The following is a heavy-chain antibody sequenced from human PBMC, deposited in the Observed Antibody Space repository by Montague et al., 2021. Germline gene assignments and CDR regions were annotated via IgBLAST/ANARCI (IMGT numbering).Heavy chain of an antibody. CDR2: VSHGGRT. CDR3: ARERDRYYYMDI. CDR1: RSLINSDYY. V-gene: IGHV4-38-2*02. Sequence: SETLSLTCTVSRSLINSDYYWGWIRPAPGKGLEWMGSVSHGGRTYYNPSLKSRVTISVDTSNNHFSLKLSSVTAADTAMYYCARERDRYYYMDIWGKGTTITVSS. J-gene: IGHJ6*03.